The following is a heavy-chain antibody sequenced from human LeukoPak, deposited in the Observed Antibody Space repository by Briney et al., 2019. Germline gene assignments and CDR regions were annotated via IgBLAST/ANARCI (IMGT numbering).Heavy chain of an antibody. CDR2: ISYDGNNK. J-gene: IGHJ4*02. CDR1: GFTFSSCG. V-gene: IGHV3-30*18. CDR3: AKDVTRYDILTGYSLGY. D-gene: IGHD3-9*01. Sequence: GGSLRLSCAASGFTFSSCGMHWVRQAPGKGLEWVAVISYDGNNKYCADSVKGRFTISRDNSKNTLYLQMNSLRAEDTAVYYCAKDVTRYDILTGYSLGYWGQGTLVTVSS.